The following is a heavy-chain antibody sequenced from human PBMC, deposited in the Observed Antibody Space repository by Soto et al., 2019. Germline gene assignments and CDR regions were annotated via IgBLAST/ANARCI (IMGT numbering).Heavy chain of an antibody. CDR3: ARVRRIRSYWYFDL. J-gene: IGHJ2*01. D-gene: IGHD3-10*01. CDR2: IHHSGDT. CDR1: GGSFSDYY. Sequence: QVQLQQWGAGLLKPSETLSLTCAVYGGSFSDYYWSWIRQPPGKGLEWIGEIHHSGDTNYNPSLKSRVTISVDTSKNQFSLKLSSVTAVDTAVYYCARVRRIRSYWYFDLWGRGTLVTVSS. V-gene: IGHV4-34*01.